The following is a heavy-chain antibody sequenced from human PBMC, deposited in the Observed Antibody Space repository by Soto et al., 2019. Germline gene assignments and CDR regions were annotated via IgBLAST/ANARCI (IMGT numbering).Heavy chain of an antibody. Sequence: SETLSLTCAVFGGSFSDYNWNWIRQTPEKGLEWIGEINDSGTTNYNPSLRGRVTISVDTSKNQFSLKLSSVTAADTAVYYCAGGRSITGTWSAEYYFDYWGQGTLVTVSS. D-gene: IGHD1-7*01. CDR1: GGSFSDYN. V-gene: IGHV4-34*01. CDR2: INDSGTT. J-gene: IGHJ4*02. CDR3: AGGRSITGTWSAEYYFDY.